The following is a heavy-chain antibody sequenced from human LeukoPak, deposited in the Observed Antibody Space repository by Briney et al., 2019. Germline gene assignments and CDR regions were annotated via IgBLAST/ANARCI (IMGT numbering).Heavy chain of an antibody. V-gene: IGHV3-30*01. CDR2: ISYDGNNK. Sequence: PGGSLRLSCAASGFTFSSYPIHWVRQTPGKGLEWVALISYDGNNKYYADSVKRRFTMSRDNSKNTLYLQMNSLRVEDTAVYYCARDAGLYCSSTSCSRNVHFDYWGQGTLVTVSS. CDR1: GFTFSSYP. D-gene: IGHD2-2*01. CDR3: ARDAGLYCSSTSCSRNVHFDY. J-gene: IGHJ4*02.